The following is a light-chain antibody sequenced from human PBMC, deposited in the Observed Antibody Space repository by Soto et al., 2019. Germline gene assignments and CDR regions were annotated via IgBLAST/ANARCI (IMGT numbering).Light chain of an antibody. Sequence: DIVLTQSPATLSLSPGERATLSCRAGQSFSNNYLAWYQQKPGQAPRLLIYGASTRATGIPARFSGSGSGTEFTLTISSLQSEDFAVYYCQQYNNWPPITFGQGTRLEIK. CDR1: QSFSNN. V-gene: IGKV3-15*01. CDR2: GAS. J-gene: IGKJ5*01. CDR3: QQYNNWPPIT.